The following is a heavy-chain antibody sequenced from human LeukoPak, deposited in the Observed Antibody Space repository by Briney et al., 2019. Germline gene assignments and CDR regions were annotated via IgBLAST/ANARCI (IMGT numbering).Heavy chain of an antibody. CDR3: ARHGGMVRGVIDY. CDR1: GGSFSGYY. V-gene: IGHV4-34*01. Sequence: SETLSLTCAVYGGSFSGYYWSWIRQPPGKGLEWIGEINHSGSTNYNPSLKSRVTISVDTSKNQFSLKLSSVTAADTAVYYCARHGGMVRGVIDYWGQGTLVTVSS. CDR2: INHSGST. J-gene: IGHJ4*02. D-gene: IGHD3-10*01.